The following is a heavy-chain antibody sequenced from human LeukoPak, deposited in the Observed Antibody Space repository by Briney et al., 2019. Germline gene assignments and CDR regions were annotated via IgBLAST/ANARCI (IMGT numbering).Heavy chain of an antibody. Sequence: GGSLRLSCAVSGFTFSSYSMHWVRQAPGKGLEWVSCIRTVTSSIYYADAVKGRFTVSRDNAKNSLYLEMNSRRAEDTAVYYCAREGLPSGATKIFDYWGQGTLVAVSS. CDR1: GFTFSSYS. CDR3: AREGLPSGATKIFDY. CDR2: IRTVTSSI. D-gene: IGHD2-15*01. V-gene: IGHV3-21*01. J-gene: IGHJ4*02.